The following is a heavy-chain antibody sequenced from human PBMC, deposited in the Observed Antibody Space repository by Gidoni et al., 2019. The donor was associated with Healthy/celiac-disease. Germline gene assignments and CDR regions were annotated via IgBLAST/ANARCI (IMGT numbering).Heavy chain of an antibody. V-gene: IGHV1-46*01. CDR2: INPSGGSP. Sequence: QVQLVQSGAEVKKPGASVKVSCKASGYTFTSYYLHWVRQAPGQGLEWMGIINPSGGSPSYAQKFQGSVTMTRYTSTSTVYMELSSLRSEDTAVYYCARAVVATTYSYYGMDVWGQGTTVTVSS. J-gene: IGHJ6*02. CDR1: GYTFTSYY. D-gene: IGHD5-12*01. CDR3: ARAVVATTYSYYGMDV.